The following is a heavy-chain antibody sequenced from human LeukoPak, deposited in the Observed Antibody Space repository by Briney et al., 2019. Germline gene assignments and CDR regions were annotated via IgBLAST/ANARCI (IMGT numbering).Heavy chain of an antibody. CDR3: AKDSARMGGDGSVYS. Sequence: PGRSLRLSCAASGFTFSSYGMHWVRQAPGKGLEWVAVISYDGSNKYYADSVKGRFTISRDNSKNTLYLQMNSLRAEDTAVYYCAKDSARMGGDGSVYSWGQGTLVTVSS. CDR1: GFTFSSYG. V-gene: IGHV3-30*18. CDR2: ISYDGSNK. D-gene: IGHD1-26*01. J-gene: IGHJ4*02.